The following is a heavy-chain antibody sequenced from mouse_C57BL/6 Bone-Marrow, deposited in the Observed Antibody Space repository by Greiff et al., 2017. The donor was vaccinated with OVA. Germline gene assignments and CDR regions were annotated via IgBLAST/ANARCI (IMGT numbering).Heavy chain of an antibody. Sequence: VQLQQSGAELVRPGASVTLSCKASGYTFTDYEMHWVKQTPVHGLEWIGAIDPETGGTAYNQKFKGKAILTADKSSSTAYMELRSLTSEDSAVYYCTSSYSNYYAMDYWGQGTSVTVSS. CDR1: GYTFTDYE. CDR2: IDPETGGT. CDR3: TSSYSNYYAMDY. D-gene: IGHD2-5*01. V-gene: IGHV1-15*01. J-gene: IGHJ4*01.